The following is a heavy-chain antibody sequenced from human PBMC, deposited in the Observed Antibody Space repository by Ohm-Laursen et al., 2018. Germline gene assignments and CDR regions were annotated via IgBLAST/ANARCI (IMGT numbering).Heavy chain of an antibody. J-gene: IGHJ2*01. CDR3: ARDRGYSSGWYYWYFDL. V-gene: IGHV1-69*01. CDR2: IIPIFGTA. CDR1: GGTFSSYA. D-gene: IGHD6-19*01. Sequence: SSVKVSCKASGGTFSSYAISWVRQAPGQGLEWMGGIIPIFGTANYAQKFQGRVTITADESTSTAYMELSSLRSEDTAVYYCARDRGYSSGWYYWYFDLWGRGTLVTVSS.